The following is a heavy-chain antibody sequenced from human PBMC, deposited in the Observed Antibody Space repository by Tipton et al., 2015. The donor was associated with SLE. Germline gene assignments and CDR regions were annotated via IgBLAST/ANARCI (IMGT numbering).Heavy chain of an antibody. D-gene: IGHD1-26*01. Sequence: QSGAEVKKPGSSVKVSCKASGGTFSSYAISWVRQAPGQGLEWMGGIIPIFGTANYAQKFQGRVTITADKSTSTAYMELSSLRSDGTAVYYCARESSGSIKGMYYGMDVWGQGTTVTVSS. CDR3: ARESSGSIKGMYYGMDV. CDR1: GGTFSSYA. J-gene: IGHJ6*02. CDR2: IIPIFGTA. V-gene: IGHV1-69*06.